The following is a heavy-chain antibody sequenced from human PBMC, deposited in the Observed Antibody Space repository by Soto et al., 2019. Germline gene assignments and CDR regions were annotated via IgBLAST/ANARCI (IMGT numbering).Heavy chain of an antibody. D-gene: IGHD2-2*01. CDR3: AKDTRYCSSTSCYGTYYYYYYGMDV. J-gene: IGHJ6*02. V-gene: IGHV3-30*18. CDR2: ISYDGSNK. CDR1: VFTFSSYG. Sequence: QVQLVESGGGVVQPGRSLRLSCAASVFTFSSYGMHWVRQAPGKGLEWVAVISYDGSNKYYADSVKGRFTISRDNSKNTLYLQMNSLRAEDTAVYYCAKDTRYCSSTSCYGTYYYYYYGMDVWGQGTTVTVSS.